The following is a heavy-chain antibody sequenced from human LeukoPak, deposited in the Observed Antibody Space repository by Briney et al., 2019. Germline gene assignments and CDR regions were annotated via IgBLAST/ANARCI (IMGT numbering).Heavy chain of an antibody. D-gene: IGHD4-17*01. J-gene: IGHJ5*02. CDR3: GRGHYGDYA. V-gene: IGHV3-7*01. CDR2: IKEDGSEK. Sequence: PGGSLRLSCAASGFTFSGYWTSWVRQAPGKGLECVANIKEDGSEKYYVDSVKGRFTISRDNAENSLFLQMNSLRAEDTAVYYCGRGHYGDYAWGQGTLVTVSS. CDR1: GFTFSGYW.